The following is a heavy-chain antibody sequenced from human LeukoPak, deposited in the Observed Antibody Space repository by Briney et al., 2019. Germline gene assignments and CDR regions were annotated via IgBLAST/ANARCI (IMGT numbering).Heavy chain of an antibody. V-gene: IGHV3-7*03. J-gene: IGHJ3*02. CDR3: ARGHIVVIKLCAFDI. D-gene: IGHD3-22*01. Sequence: GGSLRLSCAASGFTFSSYWMSWVRQAPGKGLEWVASMKQDGGEKSYVDSVRGRFTISRDNAKNSLYLQMNSLRAEDTAVYYCARGHIVVIKLCAFDIWGQGTKVTVSS. CDR1: GFTFSSYW. CDR2: MKQDGGEK.